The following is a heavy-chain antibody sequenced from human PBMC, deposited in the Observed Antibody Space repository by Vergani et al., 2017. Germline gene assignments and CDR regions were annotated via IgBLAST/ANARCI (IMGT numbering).Heavy chain of an antibody. CDR2: ISHDVSA. D-gene: IGHD5/OR15-5a*01. V-gene: IGHV4-34*01. CDR1: GGSFSGYY. J-gene: IGHJ4*02. Sequence: QVQLQQWGAGLLKPSETLSLTCAVYGGSFSGYYWDGIRQPPGRGLEWIGEISHDVSANYNASLKSRVTISIDTSKTQFSLKLTSVTAADTAVYYCARVRRNRMSNFDFWGQGTLVTVSS. CDR3: ARVRRNRMSNFDF.